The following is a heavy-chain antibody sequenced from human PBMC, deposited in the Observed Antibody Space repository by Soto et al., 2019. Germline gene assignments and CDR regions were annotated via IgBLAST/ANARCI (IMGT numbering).Heavy chain of an antibody. J-gene: IGHJ3*02. V-gene: IGHV1-3*01. CDR2: INAGSGNT. Sequence: ASVKRSCKTTGYTLSAYTMNWVLQAPGQSLEWMGWINAGSGNTKYSQNFQGRVSITRDTSASTVYMELTGLTSEDTAVYYCARDTETLGPRANDALDIWGQGTMVTVSS. CDR3: ARDTETLGPRANDALDI. D-gene: IGHD3-3*02. CDR1: GYTLSAYT.